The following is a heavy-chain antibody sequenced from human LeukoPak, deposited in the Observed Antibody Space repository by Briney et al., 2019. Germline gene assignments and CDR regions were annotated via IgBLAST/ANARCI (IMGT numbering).Heavy chain of an antibody. CDR1: GFTFSTHW. CDR2: INGEGSST. V-gene: IGHV3-74*01. J-gene: IGHJ3*02. Sequence: GGSLRLSCAASGFTFSTHWMYWVRQAPGKGLVWVSRINGEGSSTRYADSVKGRFTISRDNAKNTLYLQMNSLRAEDTAVYYCARGGLNALEAFDIWGQGTLVTVCS. CDR3: ARGGLNALEAFDI. D-gene: IGHD1-1*01.